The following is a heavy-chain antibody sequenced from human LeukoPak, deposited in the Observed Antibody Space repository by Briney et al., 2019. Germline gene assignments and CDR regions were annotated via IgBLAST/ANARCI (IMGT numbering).Heavy chain of an antibody. CDR1: GFTFSSYW. D-gene: IGHD3-22*01. CDR2: VNSDGSSI. Sequence: GGSLRLSCAASGFTFSSYWMHWVRQGPGKGPVWVSRVNSDGSSIRYADSVKGRFTISRDNAKNTLSLQMNSLRAEDTAVYYCARSHYYDSSDFHYYYGLDVWGQGTTVTVSS. CDR3: ARSHYYDSSDFHYYYGLDV. V-gene: IGHV3-74*01. J-gene: IGHJ6*02.